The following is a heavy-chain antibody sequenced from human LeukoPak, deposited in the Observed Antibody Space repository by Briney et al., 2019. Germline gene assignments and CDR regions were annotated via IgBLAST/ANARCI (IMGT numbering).Heavy chain of an antibody. Sequence: PGGSLRLSCAASGFTFSHFWMSWVRQAPGKGLEWVAVISYDGSNKYYADSVKGRFTISRDNSKNTLYLQINSLRAEDTAVYYCAVTARRDYWGQGTLVTVSS. J-gene: IGHJ4*02. CDR3: AVTARRDY. D-gene: IGHD6-6*01. CDR1: GFTFSHFW. V-gene: IGHV3-30-3*01. CDR2: ISYDGSNK.